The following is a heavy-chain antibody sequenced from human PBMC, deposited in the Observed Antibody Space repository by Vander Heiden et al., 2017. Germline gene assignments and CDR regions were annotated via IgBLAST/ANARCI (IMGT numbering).Heavy chain of an antibody. Sequence: QVQLVQSGAEVKKPGASVKVSCKASGYIFTGYYMHWVRQAPGQGLEWMGWINPHSGGTNYAQKFQGRVTMTRDTSISTAYMELSRLRSDDTAVYYCARDVAWELDFDYWGQGTLVTVSS. CDR3: ARDVAWELDFDY. V-gene: IGHV1-2*02. J-gene: IGHJ4*02. D-gene: IGHD1-26*01. CDR1: GYIFTGYY. CDR2: INPHSGGT.